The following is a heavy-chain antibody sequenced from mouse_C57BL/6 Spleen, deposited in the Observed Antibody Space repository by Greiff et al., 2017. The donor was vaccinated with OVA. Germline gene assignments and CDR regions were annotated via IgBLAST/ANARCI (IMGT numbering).Heavy chain of an antibody. V-gene: IGHV1-78*01. Sequence: VKLVESDAELVKPGASVKISCKVSGYTFTDHTIHWMKQRPEQGLEWIGYIFPRDGSTKYNEKFKGKATLTADKSSSTAYMQLNSLTSEDSAVYFCARGATVVEDFDYWGQGTTLTVSS. CDR3: ARGATVVEDFDY. D-gene: IGHD1-1*01. CDR2: IFPRDGST. J-gene: IGHJ2*01. CDR1: GYTFTDHT.